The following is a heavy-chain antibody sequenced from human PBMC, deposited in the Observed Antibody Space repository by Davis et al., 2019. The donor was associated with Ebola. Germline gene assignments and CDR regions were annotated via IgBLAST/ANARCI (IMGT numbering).Heavy chain of an antibody. J-gene: IGHJ6*04. CDR3: ARKYSSAWEGLGMDV. CDR2: IYYSGST. D-gene: IGHD6-25*01. CDR1: GGSISSGGYS. V-gene: IGHV4-31*03. Sequence: LRLSCTVSGGSISSGGYSWSWIRQHPGKGLEWIGYIYYSGSTYYNPSLKSRVTISVDTSKNQFSLKLSSVTAADTAVYYCARKYSSAWEGLGMDVWGKGTTVTVSS.